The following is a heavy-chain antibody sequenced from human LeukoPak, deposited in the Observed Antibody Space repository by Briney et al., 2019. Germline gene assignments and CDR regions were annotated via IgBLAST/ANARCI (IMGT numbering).Heavy chain of an antibody. CDR1: GYTFTSYG. CDR3: ARGYYYDSSGYSTEDN. D-gene: IGHD3-22*01. Sequence: ASVKVSCKASGYTFTSYGISWVRQAPGQGLEWMGWISANNGNTNYAQKFQGRVTMTTDTSTTTAYMELRSLRSDDTAVYHCARGYYYDSSGYSTEDNWGQGTLVTVSS. J-gene: IGHJ4*02. CDR2: ISANNGNT. V-gene: IGHV1-18*01.